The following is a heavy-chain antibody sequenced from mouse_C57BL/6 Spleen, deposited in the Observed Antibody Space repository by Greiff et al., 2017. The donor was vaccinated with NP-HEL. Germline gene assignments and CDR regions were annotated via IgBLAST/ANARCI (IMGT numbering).Heavy chain of an antibody. CDR3: ARHERNGAAQATPFAY. V-gene: IGHV5-6*02. J-gene: IGHJ3*01. Sequence: DVMLVESGGDLVKPGGSLKLSCAASGFTFSSYGMSWVRQTPDKRLEWVATISSGGSYTYYPDSVKGRFTISRDNAKNTLYLQMSSLKSEDTAMYYCARHERNGAAQATPFAYWGQGTLVTVSA. CDR2: ISSGGSYT. D-gene: IGHD3-2*02. CDR1: GFTFSSYG.